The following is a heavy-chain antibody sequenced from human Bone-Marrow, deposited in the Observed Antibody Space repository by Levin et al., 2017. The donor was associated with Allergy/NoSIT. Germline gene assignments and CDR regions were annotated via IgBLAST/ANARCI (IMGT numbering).Heavy chain of an antibody. CDR2: INPNSGGT. V-gene: IGHV1-2*04. D-gene: IGHD6-19*01. J-gene: IGHJ4*02. CDR1: GYNFTDHY. Sequence: ASVKVSCKASGYNFTDHYIHWMRQAPGQALEWMGWINPNSGGTNYAEKFQDWVSLTRDTSIGTAYMELARLPSDDTAVFFCARDVGVGVAEIYFDSWGQGTLVTVSS. CDR3: ARDVGVGVAEIYFDS.